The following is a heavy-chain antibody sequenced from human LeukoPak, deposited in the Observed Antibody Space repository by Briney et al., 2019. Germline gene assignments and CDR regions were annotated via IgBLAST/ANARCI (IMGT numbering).Heavy chain of an antibody. Sequence: SETLSLTCAVYGGSFSGYYWSWIRQPAGKGLEWIGRFGGGPNYNPSLKSRVTMSLDTSKNQFFLKLSSVTAADTAVYFCATGGDPFDYWGQGILVTVSS. CDR1: GGSFSGYY. J-gene: IGHJ4*02. D-gene: IGHD2-21*01. V-gene: IGHV4-59*10. CDR2: FGGGP. CDR3: ATGGDPFDY.